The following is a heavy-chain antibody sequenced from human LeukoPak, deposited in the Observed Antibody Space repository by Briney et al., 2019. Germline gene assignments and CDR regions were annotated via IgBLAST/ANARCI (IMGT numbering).Heavy chain of an antibody. CDR2: IIPILGIA. Sequence: SVKVSCKASGYTFTGYYVHWVRQAPGQGLEWMGRIIPILGIANYAQKFQGRVTITADKSTSTAYMELSSLRSEDTAVYYCARGVPAAISASWDWFDPWGQGTLVTVSS. J-gene: IGHJ5*02. D-gene: IGHD2-2*02. CDR1: GYTFTGYY. V-gene: IGHV1-69*04. CDR3: ARGVPAAISASWDWFDP.